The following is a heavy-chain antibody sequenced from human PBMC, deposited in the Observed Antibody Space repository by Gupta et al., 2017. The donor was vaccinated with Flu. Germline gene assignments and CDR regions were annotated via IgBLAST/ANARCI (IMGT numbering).Heavy chain of an antibody. V-gene: IGHV3-15*01. Sequence: EVQLVESGGGLVKPGGSLRLSCSASGFTFSNAWMSWVRQAQGKGLEWVGRMKSKTDGGTTDYAAPVKGRFTISRDDSKNTLYLQMNSLKTEDTAVYYCASTFTGTYYPGGNYYGMDVWGHGTKVTVSS. CDR1: GFTFSNAW. J-gene: IGHJ6*02. CDR2: MKSKTDGGTT. D-gene: IGHD1-26*01. CDR3: ASTFTGTYYPGGNYYGMDV.